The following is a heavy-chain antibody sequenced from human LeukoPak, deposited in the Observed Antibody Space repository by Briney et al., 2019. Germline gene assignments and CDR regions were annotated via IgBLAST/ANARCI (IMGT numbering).Heavy chain of an antibody. D-gene: IGHD1-26*01. CDR1: GFTFSRSW. V-gene: IGHV3-74*03. CDR2: INTDGTTT. J-gene: IGHJ4*02. Sequence: GGSLRLSCVASGFTFSRSWIHWVRQVPGKGLVWVSRINTDGTTTTYADSVKGRFTISRDNAKNTGYLQMSSLRADDSALYYCVRSLGADDFWGQGTLVTVSS. CDR3: VRSLGADDF.